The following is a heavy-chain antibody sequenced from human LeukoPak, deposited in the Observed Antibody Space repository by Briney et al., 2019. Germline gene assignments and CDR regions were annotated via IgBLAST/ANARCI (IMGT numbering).Heavy chain of an antibody. Sequence: SETLSLTCTVSGGSISSYYWSWIRQPPGKGLEWIGYIYYSGSTNYNPSFKRRVTISVDTSKNQFSLKLSSVTAADTAVYYCARSKGILTGYCFDYWGQGTLVTVSS. V-gene: IGHV4-59*01. CDR1: GGSISSYY. CDR2: IYYSGST. J-gene: IGHJ4*02. CDR3: ARSKGILTGYCFDY. D-gene: IGHD3-9*01.